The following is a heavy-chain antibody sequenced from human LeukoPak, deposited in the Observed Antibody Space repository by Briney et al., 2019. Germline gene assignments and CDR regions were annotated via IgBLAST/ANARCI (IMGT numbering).Heavy chain of an antibody. J-gene: IGHJ5*02. CDR1: GFTFSSYW. CDR3: ARGTSGAFDR. D-gene: IGHD3-10*01. V-gene: IGHV3-7*01. Sequence: SGGSLRLSCAASGFTFSSYWVTWVRQAPGKGLEWVANIKRDGREKYYVDSVKGRFTFSRDNAKNSLYLQMNSLRAEDTAVYYCARGTSGAFDRWGQGNLVTVSS. CDR2: IKRDGREK.